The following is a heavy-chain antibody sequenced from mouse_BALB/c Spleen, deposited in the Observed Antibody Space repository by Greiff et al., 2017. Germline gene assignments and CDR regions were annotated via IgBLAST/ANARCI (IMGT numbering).Heavy chain of an antibody. Sequence: QVQLQQSGAELARPGASVKLSCKASGYTFTSYWMQWVKQRPGQGLEWIGAIYPGDGDTRYTQKFKGKATLTADKSSSTAYMQLSSLASEDSAVYYCAREEISTMITTGLAWFAYWGQGTLVTVSA. CDR3: AREEISTMITTGLAWFAY. CDR1: GYTFTSYW. V-gene: IGHV1-87*01. D-gene: IGHD2-4*01. CDR2: IYPGDGDT. J-gene: IGHJ3*01.